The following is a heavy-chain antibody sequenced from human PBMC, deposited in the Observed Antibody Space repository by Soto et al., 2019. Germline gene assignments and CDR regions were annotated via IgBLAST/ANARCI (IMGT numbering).Heavy chain of an antibody. CDR2: INQDGSEK. V-gene: IGHV3-7*04. CDR3: SGGVGDAF. D-gene: IGHD1-26*01. Sequence: EVHLVESGGGLVQTGGSLRLSCAIFESTVSRDWMNWVRQAPGKGLEWVAHINQDGSEKYYVDSVKGRFTISRDNGKKSLYLQRTSLRPADPAMYYSSGGVGDAFWGQGALVTVSS. CDR1: ESTVSRDW. J-gene: IGHJ4*02.